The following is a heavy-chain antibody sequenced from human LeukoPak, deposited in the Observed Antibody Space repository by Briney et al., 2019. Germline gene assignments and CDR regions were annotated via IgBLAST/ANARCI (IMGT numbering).Heavy chain of an antibody. CDR2: IYYSGST. CDR3: ARHSHPHDYGY. CDR1: SRYW. V-gene: IGHV4-39*01. D-gene: IGHD4-17*01. Sequence: SRYWMHWVRQPPGKGLEWIGSIYYSGSTYYNSSLKSRVTISVDTSKNQFSLKLSSVTAADTAVYYCARHSHPHDYGYWGLGTLVTVSS. J-gene: IGHJ4*02.